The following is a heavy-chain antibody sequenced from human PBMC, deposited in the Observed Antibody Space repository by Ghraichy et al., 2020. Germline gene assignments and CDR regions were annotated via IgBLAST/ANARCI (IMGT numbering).Heavy chain of an antibody. CDR1: GFTFSSYS. D-gene: IGHD2-15*01. CDR3: ATEVPGYCSGGSRPDY. J-gene: IGHJ4*02. V-gene: IGHV3-21*01. Sequence: GESLNISCAASGFTFSSYSMNWVRQAPGKGLEWVSSISSSSSYIYYADSVKGRFTISRDNAKNSLYLQMNSLRAEDTAVYYCATEVPGYCSGGSRPDYWGQGTLVTVSS. CDR2: ISSSSSYI.